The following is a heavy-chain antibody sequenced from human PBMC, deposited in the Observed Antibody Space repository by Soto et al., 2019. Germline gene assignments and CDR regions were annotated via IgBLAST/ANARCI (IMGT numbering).Heavy chain of an antibody. CDR2: TYYRSNWNN. CDR3: ARTQGYFDY. V-gene: IGHV6-1*01. D-gene: IGHD2-15*01. Sequence: SQTLSLTCAISGDSVSSNSAAWNWLRQSPSRGLEWLGRTYYRSNWNNDYAVSMKTRIAINPDTSKNQFSLHLNSVTPEDTAVYYCARTQGYFDYWGQGTLVTVSS. J-gene: IGHJ4*02. CDR1: GDSVSSNSAA.